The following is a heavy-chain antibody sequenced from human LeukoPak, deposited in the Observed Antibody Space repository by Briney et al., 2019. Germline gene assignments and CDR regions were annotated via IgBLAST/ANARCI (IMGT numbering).Heavy chain of an antibody. Sequence: SETLSLTCTVSGGSISSYYWSWIRQPPGKGLEWIGYIYYSGSTNYNPSLKSRVTISVDTSKNQFSLKLGSVTAADTAVYYCARLLVVVTAIPQYYFDYWGQGTLVTVSS. CDR2: IYYSGST. V-gene: IGHV4-59*08. J-gene: IGHJ4*02. D-gene: IGHD2-21*02. CDR1: GGSISSYY. CDR3: ARLLVVVTAIPQYYFDY.